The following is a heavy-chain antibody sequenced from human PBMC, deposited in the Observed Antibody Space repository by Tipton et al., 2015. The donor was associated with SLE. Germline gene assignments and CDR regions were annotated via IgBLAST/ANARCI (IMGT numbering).Heavy chain of an antibody. CDR3: ARDSTSFGMDV. CDR2: IYHSGST. CDR1: GYSISSGYY. J-gene: IGHJ6*02. D-gene: IGHD5/OR15-5a*01. V-gene: IGHV4-38-2*02. Sequence: TLSLTCAVSGYSISSGYYWGWIRQPPGKGLEWIGSIYHSGSTYYNPPPKSRVTISVDTSKNQFSLKLSSVTAADTAVYYCARDSTSFGMDVWGQGTTVTVSS.